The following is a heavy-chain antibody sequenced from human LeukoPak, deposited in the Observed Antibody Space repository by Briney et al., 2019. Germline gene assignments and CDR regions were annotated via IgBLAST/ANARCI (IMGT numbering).Heavy chain of an antibody. V-gene: IGHV1-69*13. J-gene: IGHJ4*02. D-gene: IGHD6-6*01. Sequence: GASVKVSCTASGYTFTSYGISWVRQAPGQGLEWMGGIIPIFGTANYAQKFQGRVTITADESTSTAYMELSSLRSEDTAVYYCARTAARRFDYWGQGTLVTVSS. CDR3: ARTAARRFDY. CDR2: IIPIFGTA. CDR1: GYTFTSYG.